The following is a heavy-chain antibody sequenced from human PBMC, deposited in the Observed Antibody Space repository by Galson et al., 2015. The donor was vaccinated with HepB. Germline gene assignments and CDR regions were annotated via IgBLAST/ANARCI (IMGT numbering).Heavy chain of an antibody. D-gene: IGHD2-2*01. Sequence: SLRLSCAASGFTFSSYAMHWVRQAPGKGLEWVAVISYDGSNKYYADSVKGRFTISRDNSKNTLYLQMNSLRAEDTAVYYCARDRSMYCSSTSCYSAFDIWGQGTMVTVSS. V-gene: IGHV3-30-3*01. CDR2: ISYDGSNK. J-gene: IGHJ3*02. CDR1: GFTFSSYA. CDR3: ARDRSMYCSSTSCYSAFDI.